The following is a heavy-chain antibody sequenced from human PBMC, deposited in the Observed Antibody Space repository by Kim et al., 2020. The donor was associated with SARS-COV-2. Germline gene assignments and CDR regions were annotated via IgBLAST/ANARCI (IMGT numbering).Heavy chain of an antibody. J-gene: IGHJ4*02. CDR2: ISDSGSYT. D-gene: IGHD3-10*01. V-gene: IGHV3-21*05. CDR3: ARDGSGARGDLDY. CDR1: GFIFSGFG. Sequence: GGSLRLSCVGSGFIFSGFGNYWLRQAPGKGLEWLSYISDSGSYTSYADSVEGRFTISRDNVKSSVYLQMNSLRDEDTALYYCARDGSGARGDLDYWGQGTPVTVSS.